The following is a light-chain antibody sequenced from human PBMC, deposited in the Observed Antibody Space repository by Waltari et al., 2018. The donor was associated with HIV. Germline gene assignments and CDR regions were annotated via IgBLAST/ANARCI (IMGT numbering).Light chain of an antibody. CDR2: SNN. V-gene: IGLV1-44*01. CDR1: SSNIGSNT. Sequence: QSVLTQPPSASGTRGQRVTISCSGSSSNIGSNTVNWYQQLPGTAPKLLIYSNNQRPAGVPDRFAGSKSGTSASRAISGLQSEDEADYYGAAWDDSLNGLVFGGGTKLTVL. J-gene: IGLJ2*01. CDR3: AAWDDSLNGLV.